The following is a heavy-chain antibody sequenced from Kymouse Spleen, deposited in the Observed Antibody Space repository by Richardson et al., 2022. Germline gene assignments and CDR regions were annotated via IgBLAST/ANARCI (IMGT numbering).Heavy chain of an antibody. V-gene: IGHV5-51*01. CDR3: ARGYYYDSSGLDAFDI. CDR1: GYSFTSYW. D-gene: IGHD3-22*01. Sequence: EVQLVQSGAEVKKPGESLKISCKGSGYSFTSYWIGWVRQMPGKGLEWMGIIYPGDSDTRYSPSFQGQVTISADKSISTAYLQWSSLKASDTAMYYCARGYYYDSSGLDAFDIWGQGTMVTVSS. CDR2: IYPGDSDT. J-gene: IGHJ3*02.